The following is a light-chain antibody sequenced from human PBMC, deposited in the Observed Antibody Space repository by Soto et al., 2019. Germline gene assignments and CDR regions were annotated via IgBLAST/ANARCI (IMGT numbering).Light chain of an antibody. CDR2: EGN. Sequence: QSALTQPASVSGSPGQSITISCTGTSSDVGNYNLVSWYQHHPGKAPKLMIFEGNKRPSGVSNRFSGSESDTTASLIISGLQPEDEADYYCSSYAGSSARVVFGGGTKLTVL. J-gene: IGLJ2*01. CDR1: SSDVGNYNL. V-gene: IGLV2-23*01. CDR3: SSYAGSSARVV.